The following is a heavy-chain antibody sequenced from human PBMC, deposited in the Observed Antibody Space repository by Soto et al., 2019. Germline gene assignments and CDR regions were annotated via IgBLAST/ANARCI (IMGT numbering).Heavy chain of an antibody. CDR2: VIPMFLKA. CDR3: ARGGGGMPSPPPYSY. D-gene: IGHD3-16*01. V-gene: IGHV1-69*06. Sequence: SVKVSCKASGGSFDRFAISWVRQAPGQGLEWMGGVIPMFLKANYAQKFQGRVTITADKSTNTVYMEMNSLMSEDTAVYYCARGGGGMPSPPPYSYWGQGTQVTVTS. CDR1: GGSFDRFA. J-gene: IGHJ4*02.